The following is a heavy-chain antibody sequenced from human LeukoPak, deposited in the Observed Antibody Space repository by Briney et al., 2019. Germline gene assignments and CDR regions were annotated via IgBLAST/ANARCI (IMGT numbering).Heavy chain of an antibody. V-gene: IGHV6-1*01. Sequence: SQTLSLTCAIDGASVSSNSVAWDWFRQSPSRGFEWLGRTYHRSKWFNEYAFSVKSRLTIYPDTSNNQFYLVLNSVTPEDTAVYYCVRAAVVVLATMFDYWGQGTLVTVSS. J-gene: IGHJ4*02. CDR2: TYHRSKWFN. CDR1: GASVSSNSVA. CDR3: VRAAVVVLATMFDY. D-gene: IGHD2-15*01.